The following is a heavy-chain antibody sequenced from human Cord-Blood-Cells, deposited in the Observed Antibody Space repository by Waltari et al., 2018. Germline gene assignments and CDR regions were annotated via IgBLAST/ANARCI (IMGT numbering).Heavy chain of an antibody. CDR3: ARDRPITGTTFGYYYYGMDV. V-gene: IGHV4-59*01. Sequence: SSYYWSWIRQPPGKGLEWIGYIYYSGSTNYNPSLKSRVTISVDTSKNQFSLKLSSVTAADTAVYYCARDRPITGTTFGYYYYGMDVWGQGTTVTVSS. D-gene: IGHD1-20*01. CDR2: IYYSGST. J-gene: IGHJ6*02. CDR1: SSYY.